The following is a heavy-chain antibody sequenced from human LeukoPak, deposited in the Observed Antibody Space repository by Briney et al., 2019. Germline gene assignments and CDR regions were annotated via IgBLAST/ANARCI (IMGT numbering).Heavy chain of an antibody. Sequence: SETLSLTCTVSGGSISSYYWSWIRQPPGKGLEWIGYIYYSGSTNYNPSLKSRVTISVDTSKNQFSLELNSVTAADTAVYYCATLTTVTTSWGQGTLVTVSS. CDR3: ATLTTVTTS. CDR2: IYYSGST. V-gene: IGHV4-59*12. CDR1: GGSISSYY. D-gene: IGHD4-17*01. J-gene: IGHJ4*02.